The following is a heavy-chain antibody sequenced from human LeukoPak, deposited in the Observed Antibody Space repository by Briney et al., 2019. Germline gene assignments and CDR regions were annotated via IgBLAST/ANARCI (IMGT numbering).Heavy chain of an antibody. CDR2: IYYSGST. J-gene: IGHJ4*02. CDR3: ARQRRGGYDFDY. Sequence: SETLSLTCTVSGGSFSRSSYYWGWIRQPPGKGLEWIGSIYYSGSTYYNPSLQRRLPLSVYKSKNEFALKQPSVTAADRAVLYYARQRRGGYDFDYWGQGTLVTVSS. V-gene: IGHV4-39*01. D-gene: IGHD5-12*01. CDR1: GGSFSRSSYY.